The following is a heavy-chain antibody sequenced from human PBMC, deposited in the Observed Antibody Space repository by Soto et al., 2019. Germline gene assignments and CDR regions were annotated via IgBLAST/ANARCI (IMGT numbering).Heavy chain of an antibody. CDR3: ARGRIVASIHDAFEI. J-gene: IGHJ3*02. Sequence: QGQLLQSGDEVKKPGASVRVSCRASGYDFTSYGISWVRQAPGQGLEWVSWISAYNGKRDTAQKFQGRVTMTLDTSTDTAHMELGDLTSADTAVYYCARGRIVASIHDAFEIWGQGTMVPSLQ. CDR1: GYDFTSYG. CDR2: ISAYNGKR. V-gene: IGHV1-18*01. D-gene: IGHD2-21*01.